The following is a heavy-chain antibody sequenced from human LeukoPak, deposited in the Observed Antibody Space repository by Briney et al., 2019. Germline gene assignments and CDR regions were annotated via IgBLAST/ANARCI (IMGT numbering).Heavy chain of an antibody. Sequence: SETLSLTCAVSGGSISSGGYSWSWIRQPPGKGLEWIGYIYHSGSTYYNPSLKSRVTISLDRSKNQFSLNLSSVPAADTAVYYCARVRGYYGTTDYWGQGTLVTVSS. D-gene: IGHD3-10*01. CDR2: IYHSGST. CDR1: GGSISSGGYS. J-gene: IGHJ4*02. V-gene: IGHV4-30-2*01. CDR3: ARVRGYYGTTDY.